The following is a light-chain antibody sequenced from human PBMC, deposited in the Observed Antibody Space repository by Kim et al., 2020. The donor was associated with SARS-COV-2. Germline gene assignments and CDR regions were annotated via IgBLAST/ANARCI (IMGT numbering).Light chain of an antibody. CDR1: SLRSYY. CDR3: NSRDSSGNHHWV. V-gene: IGLV3-19*01. J-gene: IGLJ3*02. CDR2: GKN. Sequence: GQTARITCQGDSLRSYYASWYQQKPGQAPVLVIYGKNNRPSGIPDRFSGSSSGNTASLTITGAQAEDEADYYCNSRDSSGNHHWVFGGGTQLTVL.